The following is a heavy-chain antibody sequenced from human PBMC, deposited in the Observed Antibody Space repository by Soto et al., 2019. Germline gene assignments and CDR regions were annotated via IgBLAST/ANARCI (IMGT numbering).Heavy chain of an antibody. V-gene: IGHV3-74*01. CDR2: INSDGSST. J-gene: IGHJ4*02. D-gene: IGHD2-8*01. Sequence: PGGSLRLSCAASGFTFRSYWMHWVRQAPGKGLVWVSRINSDGSSTSYADSVKGRFTVSRDNAKDTLYLQMDSLRAEDTAVYYCARAIPLIRFDYWGRGTQVTVSS. CDR3: ARAIPLIRFDY. CDR1: GFTFRSYW.